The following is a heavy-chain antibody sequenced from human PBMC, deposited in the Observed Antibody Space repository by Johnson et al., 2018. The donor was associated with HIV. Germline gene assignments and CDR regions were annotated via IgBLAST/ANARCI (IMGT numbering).Heavy chain of an antibody. Sequence: EQLVESGGGLVQPGGSLRLSCAASGFTVSYNYMNWVRRAPGKGLEWVSIIYSDSDTYYTDSVKGRFTISRDNSKNTLYLQMNSLRAEDTAVYYCAREQMVLGSFRSDAFDIWGQGTMVTVSS. J-gene: IGHJ3*02. CDR3: AREQMVLGSFRSDAFDI. CDR2: IYSDSDT. V-gene: IGHV3-66*01. CDR1: GFTVSYNY. D-gene: IGHD6-13*01.